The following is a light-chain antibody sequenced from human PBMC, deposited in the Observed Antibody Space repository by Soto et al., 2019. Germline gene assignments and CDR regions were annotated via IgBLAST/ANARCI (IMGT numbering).Light chain of an antibody. CDR2: EVS. CDR1: SSDVGGYNY. CDR3: SSYAGSSNV. J-gene: IGLJ1*01. Sequence: QSALTQPASVSGSPGQSIIISCTGTSSDVGGYNYVSWYQQHPGKAPKLMIYEVSNRPSGVSNRFSGSKSGNTASLTVSGLQAEDEADYYCSSYAGSSNVFGTGTKLTVL. V-gene: IGLV2-14*01.